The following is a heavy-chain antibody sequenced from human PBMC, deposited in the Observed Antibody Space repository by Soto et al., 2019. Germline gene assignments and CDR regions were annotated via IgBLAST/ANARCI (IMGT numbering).Heavy chain of an antibody. D-gene: IGHD7-27*01. Sequence: QVQLQESGPGLVKPSETLSLTCSVSGGSISNHYWSWIRQPPGKGLEWFGYVYYNGYTNYNPSLKSRVTMSVDTSRNQISLKLTTVTAADTAVYYCTRANWYSEYWGQGTLVTVSS. J-gene: IGHJ4*02. CDR1: GGSISNHY. CDR3: TRANWYSEY. CDR2: VYYNGYT. V-gene: IGHV4-59*11.